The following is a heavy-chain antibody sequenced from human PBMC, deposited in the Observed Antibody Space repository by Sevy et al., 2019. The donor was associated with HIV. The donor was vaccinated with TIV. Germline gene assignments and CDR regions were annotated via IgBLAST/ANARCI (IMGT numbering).Heavy chain of an antibody. D-gene: IGHD6-13*01. CDR3: ADSWGRYDGSSWIYYYYDLDV. CDR2: ISCDGSDR. J-gene: IGHJ6*02. CDR1: GFIFSNYG. V-gene: IGHV3-30*03. Sequence: GGSLRLSCAASGFIFSNYGMHWVRQAPGKGLEWVAVISCDGSDRAYADSVKGRFTISRDNSKDTLDLHMNSLRADDTAVYYCADSWGRYDGSSWIYYYYDLDVWGQGTKVTVSS.